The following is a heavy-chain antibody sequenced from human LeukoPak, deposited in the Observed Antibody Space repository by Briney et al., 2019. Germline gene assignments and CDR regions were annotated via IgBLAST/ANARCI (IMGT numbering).Heavy chain of an antibody. V-gene: IGHV1-2*02. CDR1: GYTFTGYY. J-gene: IGHJ4*02. CDR3: AREAAFDYYDSSGYNY. CDR2: INPNSGGT. Sequence: ASVKVSCKASGYTFTGYYMHWVRQAPGQGLEWMGWINPNSGGTNYAQKFQGRVTMTRDTSISTAYMELSRLGSDDTAVYYCAREAAFDYYDSSGYNYGGQGTLVTVPS. D-gene: IGHD3-22*01.